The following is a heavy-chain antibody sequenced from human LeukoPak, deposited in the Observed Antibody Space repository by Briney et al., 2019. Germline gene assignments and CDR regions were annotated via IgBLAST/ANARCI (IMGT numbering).Heavy chain of an antibody. J-gene: IGHJ5*02. D-gene: IGHD3-10*01. V-gene: IGHV3-73*01. CDR2: IRSTANGYEK. Sequence: GGSLRLSCTASGCTFSGSALHWVRQASGQGLEWVGRIRSTANGYEKAHAVSVKGRFTIARYASKDTADLQRVSPNAEARAVYYCASVLWFGELLAWVQGTLVTVSS. CDR1: GCTFSGSA. CDR3: ASVLWFGELLA.